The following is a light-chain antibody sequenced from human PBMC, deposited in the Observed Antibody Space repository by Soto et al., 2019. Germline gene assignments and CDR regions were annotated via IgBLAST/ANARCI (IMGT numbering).Light chain of an antibody. CDR2: DAS. V-gene: IGKV3-11*01. CDR3: QQRRNWPPT. Sequence: ELVMTQSPATLSVAPGERATLSCRASQSISTFLAWYQQKPGQAPRLLMYDASNRATGIPARFSASGSGTDFTLTISSLEPEDFAVYYCQQRRNWPPTFGGGTRVEI. J-gene: IGKJ4*01. CDR1: QSISTF.